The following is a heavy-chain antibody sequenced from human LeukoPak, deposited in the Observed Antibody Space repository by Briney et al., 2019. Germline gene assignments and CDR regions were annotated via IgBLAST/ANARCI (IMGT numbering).Heavy chain of an antibody. Sequence: GGSLRLSCAASGFTFSSYAMHWVRQAPGKGLEWVAVISYDGSNKYDADSVKGRFTISRDNSKNTLYLQMNSLRAEDTAVYYCAREGVVPALWGQGTLVTVSS. CDR2: ISYDGSNK. CDR1: GFTFSSYA. D-gene: IGHD2-2*01. CDR3: AREGVVPAL. J-gene: IGHJ4*02. V-gene: IGHV3-30-3*01.